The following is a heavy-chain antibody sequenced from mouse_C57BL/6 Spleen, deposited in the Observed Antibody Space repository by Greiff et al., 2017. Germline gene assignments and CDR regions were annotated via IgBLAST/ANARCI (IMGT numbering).Heavy chain of an antibody. Sequence: QVQLQQPGAELVRPGSSVKLSCKASGYTFTSYWMDWVKQRPGQGLEWIGNIYPSDSDTHYNQKFKDKATLTVDTSSSTAYMQLSSLTSEDSAVYYCAIDSSGPYAMDYWGQGTSVTVSS. J-gene: IGHJ4*01. V-gene: IGHV1-61*01. D-gene: IGHD3-2*02. CDR2: IYPSDSDT. CDR1: GYTFTSYW. CDR3: AIDSSGPYAMDY.